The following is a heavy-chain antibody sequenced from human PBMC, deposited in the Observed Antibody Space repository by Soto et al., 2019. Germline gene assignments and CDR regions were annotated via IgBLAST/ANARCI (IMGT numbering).Heavy chain of an antibody. CDR3: ARAPPYSSRKYFDY. D-gene: IGHD5-18*01. Sequence: QVQLQQWGAGLLKPSETLSLTCAVYGGSFSGYYWSWIRQPPGKGLEWIGEINHSGSTNYNPSLKSRVTISVDTSKNQFSLTLSSVTAADTAVYYCARAPPYSSRKYFDYWGQGTLVTVSS. J-gene: IGHJ4*02. CDR1: GGSFSGYY. V-gene: IGHV4-34*01. CDR2: INHSGST.